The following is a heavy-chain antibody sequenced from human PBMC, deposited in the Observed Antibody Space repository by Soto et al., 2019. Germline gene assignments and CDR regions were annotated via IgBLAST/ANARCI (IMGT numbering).Heavy chain of an antibody. J-gene: IGHJ6*02. CDR2: ISDSGGNT. Sequence: PGGSLRLSCVASGFSFSNYAMSWVRQAPGKGLEWVTAISDSGGNTYYADSVKGRFTISRDNSKNTLSLQMNSLRAEDTAIYYCAKDRYNSGWSEGMDVWGQGTTVTVSS. D-gene: IGHD6-19*01. CDR1: GFSFSNYA. CDR3: AKDRYNSGWSEGMDV. V-gene: IGHV3-23*01.